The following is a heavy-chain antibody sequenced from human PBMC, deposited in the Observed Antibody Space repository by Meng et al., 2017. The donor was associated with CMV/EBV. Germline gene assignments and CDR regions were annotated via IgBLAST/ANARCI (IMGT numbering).Heavy chain of an antibody. V-gene: IGHV2-5*02. Sequence: ITLKECGPTLLKPTQPFPLTCTFSGFSLSTSGVGVGWIRQPPGKALEWLALIYWDDDKRYSPSLKSRLTITKDTSKNQVVLTMTNMDPVDTATYYCARIAAAGRFDYWGQGTLVTVSS. CDR3: ARIAAAGRFDY. D-gene: IGHD6-13*01. CDR1: GFSLSTSGVG. CDR2: IYWDDDK. J-gene: IGHJ4*02.